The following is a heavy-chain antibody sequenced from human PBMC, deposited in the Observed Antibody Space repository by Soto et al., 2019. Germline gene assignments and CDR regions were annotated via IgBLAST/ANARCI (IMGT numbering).Heavy chain of an antibody. J-gene: IGHJ6*02. Sequence: QVQMVESGGGVVQPGRSLRLSCAASGFTFSSYAMHWVRQAPGKGLEWVAVIWYDGDNEYYAESVKGRFTISRDNSKNTLYLQMNSLRAEDTAVYYCARDPLSTGVAYSSYYNYGMDVWGQGTTVTVSS. V-gene: IGHV3-33*01. CDR3: ARDPLSTGVAYSSYYNYGMDV. CDR2: IWYDGDNE. CDR1: GFTFSSYA. D-gene: IGHD6-13*01.